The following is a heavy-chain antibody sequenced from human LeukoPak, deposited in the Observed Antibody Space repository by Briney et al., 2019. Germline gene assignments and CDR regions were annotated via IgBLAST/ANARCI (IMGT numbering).Heavy chain of an antibody. Sequence: SETLSLTCTVSGGSISSGSYYWSWIRQPAGKGLEWIGRIYTSGSTNYNPSLKSRVTISVDTSKNQFPLKLSSVTAADTAVYYCARDSDYGGNSGGGDYWGQGTLVTVSS. CDR1: GGSISSGSYY. D-gene: IGHD4-23*01. CDR2: IYTSGST. CDR3: ARDSDYGGNSGGGDY. J-gene: IGHJ4*02. V-gene: IGHV4-61*02.